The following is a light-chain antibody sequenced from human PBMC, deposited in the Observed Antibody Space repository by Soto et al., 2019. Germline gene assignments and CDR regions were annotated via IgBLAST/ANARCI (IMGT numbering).Light chain of an antibody. V-gene: IGKV3-20*01. J-gene: IGKJ1*01. Sequence: DNVLTQSPGTLSVSPGERVTLSCRASQSVRSTSIASYQQKPGQAPSLLIYSAPTRATGIPDRFTGSGSGTDFTLTISGLEPEDFALYHCQQYSSSPWTFGQGTKVDNK. CDR1: QSVRSTS. CDR2: SAP. CDR3: QQYSSSPWT.